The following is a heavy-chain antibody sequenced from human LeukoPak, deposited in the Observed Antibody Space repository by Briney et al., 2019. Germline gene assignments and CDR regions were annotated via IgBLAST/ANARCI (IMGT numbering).Heavy chain of an antibody. D-gene: IGHD6-13*01. Sequence: SETLSLTCTVSGGPISSGGYYWSWIRQHPGKGLEWIGYIYYSGSTYYNPSLKSRVTISVDTSKNQFSLKLSSVTAADTAVYYCAREQQLGNYGMDVWGQGTTVTVSS. CDR1: GGPISSGGYY. V-gene: IGHV4-31*03. J-gene: IGHJ6*02. CDR2: IYYSGST. CDR3: AREQQLGNYGMDV.